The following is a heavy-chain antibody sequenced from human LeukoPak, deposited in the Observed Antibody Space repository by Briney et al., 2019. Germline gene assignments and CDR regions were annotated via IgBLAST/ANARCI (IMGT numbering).Heavy chain of an antibody. CDR3: ARDLYGGTSATFDY. D-gene: IGHD4-23*01. V-gene: IGHV1-2*02. Sequence: ASVKVSCKASGYTFTSYYMHWVRQAPGQGLEWMGIINPSGGTYYAQKFQGRGTMTSDTSISSAYMELSRLRSDDRAVYYCARDLYGGTSATFDYWGQGTLVTVSS. CDR1: GYTFTSYY. CDR2: INPSGGT. J-gene: IGHJ4*02.